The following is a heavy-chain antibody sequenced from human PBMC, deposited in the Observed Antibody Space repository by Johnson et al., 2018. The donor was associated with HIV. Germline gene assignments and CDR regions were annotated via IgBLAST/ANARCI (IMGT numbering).Heavy chain of an antibody. J-gene: IGHJ3*02. CDR3: ASSSPRDAFDI. CDR1: GFTFSTYA. Sequence: QVKLVESGGGVVQPGRSLRLSCAASGFTFSTYAMHWVRQTPGKGLEWVAIISYDGSNKYYADSVKGRFTIYRDNSKNTLYLQMNSLRAEDTAVYYCASSSPRDAFDIWGQETMVTVSS. V-gene: IGHV3-30*14. CDR2: ISYDGSNK.